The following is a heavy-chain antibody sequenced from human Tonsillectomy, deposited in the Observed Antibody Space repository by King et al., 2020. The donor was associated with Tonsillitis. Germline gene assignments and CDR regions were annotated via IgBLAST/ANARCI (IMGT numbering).Heavy chain of an antibody. CDR3: ARERSGYDTIDY. CDR1: SYSISSGYY. CDR2: IYHSGST. Sequence: VQLQESGPGLVKPSETLSLTCAVSSYSISSGYYWGWILQPPGKGLEWIGNIYHSGSTYYKPSLKSRVTISVDTSKNQFSLKLNSVTAADTAVYYCARERSGYDTIDYWGQGTLVTVSS. D-gene: IGHD5-12*01. J-gene: IGHJ4*02. V-gene: IGHV4-38-2*02.